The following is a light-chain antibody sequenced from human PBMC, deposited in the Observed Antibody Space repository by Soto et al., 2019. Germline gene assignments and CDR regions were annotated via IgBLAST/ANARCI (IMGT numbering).Light chain of an antibody. V-gene: IGLV2-14*03. J-gene: IGLJ2*01. Sequence: QSALTQPDSVSGSPGQSITMSCTGTSSDVGGYNYVSWYQQHPGKAPKLMIYDVINRPSGVSNRFSGSKSGNSASLTISGLQAEDEADYYCSSYTSSSTYVVFGGGTKLTVL. CDR1: SSDVGGYNY. CDR3: SSYTSSSTYVV. CDR2: DVI.